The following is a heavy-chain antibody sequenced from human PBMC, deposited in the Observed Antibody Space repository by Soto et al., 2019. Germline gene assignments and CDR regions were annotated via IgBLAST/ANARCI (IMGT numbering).Heavy chain of an antibody. V-gene: IGHV4-59*12. CDR3: ARDRLYYYDSSGYFYAFDI. CDR1: GGSISSYY. D-gene: IGHD3-22*01. Sequence: PSETLSLTWTVSGGSISSYYWSWIRQPPGKGLEWIGYIYYSGSTYYNPSLKSRVTISVDTSKNQFSLKLSSVTAADTAVYYCARDRLYYYDSSGYFYAFDIWGQGTMVTVSS. J-gene: IGHJ3*02. CDR2: IYYSGST.